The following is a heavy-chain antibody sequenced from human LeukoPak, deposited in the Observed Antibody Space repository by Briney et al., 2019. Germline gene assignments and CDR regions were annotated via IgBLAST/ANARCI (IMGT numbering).Heavy chain of an antibody. Sequence: SETLSLTCTVSGGSISSYYWSWIRQPPGKGLEWIGYIYYSGSTNYNPSLKSRVTISVDTSKNQFSLKLSSVTAADTAVYYCASLKMVQGVISYYYYYMDVRGKGTTVTVSS. D-gene: IGHD3-10*01. CDR1: GGSISSYY. J-gene: IGHJ6*03. V-gene: IGHV4-59*01. CDR2: IYYSGST. CDR3: ASLKMVQGVISYYYYYMDV.